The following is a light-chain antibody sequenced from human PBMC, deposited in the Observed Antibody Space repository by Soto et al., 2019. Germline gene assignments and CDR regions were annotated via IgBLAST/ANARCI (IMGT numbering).Light chain of an antibody. V-gene: IGLV2-14*01. CDR2: DVS. Sequence: QSVLTQPASVSGSPGQSITISCTGTNSDIGGYNYVSWYQQHPGKAPKLMIYDVSNRPSGVSNRFSGSKSGNTASLTISGLQAEDEADSYCGSYTSSSTVVFGGGTKLTVL. CDR3: GSYTSSSTVV. CDR1: NSDIGGYNY. J-gene: IGLJ2*01.